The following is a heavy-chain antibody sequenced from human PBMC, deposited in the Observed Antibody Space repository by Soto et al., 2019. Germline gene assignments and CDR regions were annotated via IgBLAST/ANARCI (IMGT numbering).Heavy chain of an antibody. V-gene: IGHV3-7*01. CDR3: ARDLRGIPAAPFDS. CDR1: GFTFSNYW. J-gene: IGHJ4*02. Sequence: GGSLRLSCAASGFTFSNYWMSWVRQAPGKGLEWVANIKQDGSEQYYVDSVKDRFTISRDNTKNSLFVQMNSLRAEDTAVYYCARDLRGIPAAPFDSWGQGTLVTVSS. D-gene: IGHD2-2*01. CDR2: IKQDGSEQ.